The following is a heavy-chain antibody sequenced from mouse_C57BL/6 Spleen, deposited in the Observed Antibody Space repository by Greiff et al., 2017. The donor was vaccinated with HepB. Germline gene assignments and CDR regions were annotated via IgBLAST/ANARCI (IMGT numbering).Heavy chain of an antibody. CDR2: INPSTGGT. CDR1: GYSFTGYY. Sequence: VQLQQSGPELVKPGASVKISCKASGYSFTGYYMNWVKQSPEKSLEWIGEINPSTGGTTYNQKFKAKATLTVDKSSSTAYMQLKSLTSEDSAVYYCARKSNYLAYWGQGTLVTVSA. V-gene: IGHV1-42*01. CDR3: ARKSNYLAY. J-gene: IGHJ3*01. D-gene: IGHD2-5*01.